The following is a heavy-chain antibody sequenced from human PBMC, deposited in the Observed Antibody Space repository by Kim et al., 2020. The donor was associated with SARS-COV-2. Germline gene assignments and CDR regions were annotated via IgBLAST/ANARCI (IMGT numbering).Heavy chain of an antibody. CDR3: AKDYPLFGSVLYYFDY. J-gene: IGHJ4*02. CDR1: GFTFSNYA. V-gene: IGHV3-30*02. CDR2: IRFDGSNT. D-gene: IGHD2-21*01. Sequence: GGSLRLSCAASGFTFSNYAMNWVRQAPGKGLEWVAFIRFDGSNTYYADSVRGRFTISRANSNNTLYLQMNSVRAEDTAIYYCAKDYPLFGSVLYYFDYWGQGTLVTVSS.